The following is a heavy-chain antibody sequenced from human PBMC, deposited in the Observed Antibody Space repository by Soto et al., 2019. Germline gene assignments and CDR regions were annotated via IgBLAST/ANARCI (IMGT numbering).Heavy chain of an antibody. D-gene: IGHD2-2*01. CDR2: ISAGGTRE. Sequence: QVQLVESGGGVVQPGGYLRLSCAASGYTFSDHAMHWVRQAPGKGLEWVTVISAGGTREFYAESVKGRFIISRDNLKNTLSLQMNTVMDEDTAFYYCAADVGVGGGVGTPGNCGQGTLVTVSS. V-gene: IGHV3-30*14. CDR1: GYTFSDHA. J-gene: IGHJ4*01. CDR3: AADVGVGGGVGTPGN.